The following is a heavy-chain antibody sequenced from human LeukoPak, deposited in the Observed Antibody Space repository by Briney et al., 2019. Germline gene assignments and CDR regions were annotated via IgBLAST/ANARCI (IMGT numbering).Heavy chain of an antibody. CDR2: IYYSGST. V-gene: IGHV4-39*07. D-gene: IGHD4-11*01. Sequence: SETLSLTCTVSGGSISSSSYYWGWIRQPPGKGLEWIGSIYYSGSTYYNPSLKSRVTISVDTSKNQFSLKLSSVTAADTAVYYCARGTRNYKAFDYWGQGTLVTVSS. CDR1: GGSISSSSYY. J-gene: IGHJ4*02. CDR3: ARGTRNYKAFDY.